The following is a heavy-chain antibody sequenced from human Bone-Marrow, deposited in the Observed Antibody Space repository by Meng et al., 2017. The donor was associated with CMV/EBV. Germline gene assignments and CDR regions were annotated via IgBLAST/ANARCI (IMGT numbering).Heavy chain of an antibody. D-gene: IGHD1-1*01. CDR1: GFTVSSNY. J-gene: IGHJ4*02. V-gene: IGHV3-20*04. CDR3: ARGATGTRFDY. Sequence: GESLKISCAASGFTVSSNYMTWVRQAPGKGLEWVSGVNRNGDRTDYADSVKGRFTFSRDNAKNSLYLQMNSLRAEDTAFYYCARGATGTRFDYWGQGTLVTVSS. CDR2: VNRNGDRT.